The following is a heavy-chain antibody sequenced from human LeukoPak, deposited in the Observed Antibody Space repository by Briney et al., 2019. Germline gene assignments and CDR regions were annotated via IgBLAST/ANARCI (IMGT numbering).Heavy chain of an antibody. V-gene: IGHV5-51*01. Sequence: GASLKISCKGSGSSFTSYWIGWVRQMPGKGLEWMGIIYPGDSDTRYSPSFQGQVTISADKSISTAYLQWSSLKASDTAMYYCARPINQLVEDAFDIWGQGTMVTVSS. CDR1: GSSFTSYW. CDR3: ARPINQLVEDAFDI. D-gene: IGHD6-6*01. CDR2: IYPGDSDT. J-gene: IGHJ3*02.